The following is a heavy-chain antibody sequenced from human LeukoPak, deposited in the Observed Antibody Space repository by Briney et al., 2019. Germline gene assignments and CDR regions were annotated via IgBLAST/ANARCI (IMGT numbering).Heavy chain of an antibody. Sequence: NASETLSLTCTVSGGSISSVRHYWSWVRQHPGKGLECIGYIHSNGTTYYSPSLKTRLTMSVDTSKNHFSLRLTSVTAADTAMYYCAGRETGEWGWFDPWGHGTLVTVSS. J-gene: IGHJ5*02. V-gene: IGHV4-31*03. CDR1: GGSISSVRHY. CDR2: IHSNGTT. CDR3: AGRETGEWGWFDP. D-gene: IGHD1-1*01.